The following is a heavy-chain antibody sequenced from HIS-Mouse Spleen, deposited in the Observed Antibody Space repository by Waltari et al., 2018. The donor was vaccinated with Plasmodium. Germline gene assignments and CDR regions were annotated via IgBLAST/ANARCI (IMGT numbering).Heavy chain of an antibody. CDR3: ARDPFYVDTAMVLDC. CDR1: GFTFSRYW. V-gene: IGHV3-7*01. CDR2: IKQDGSEK. J-gene: IGHJ4*02. D-gene: IGHD5-18*01. Sequence: EVQLVESGGGLVQPGGSLRLSCAASGFTFSRYWMRWVRQVPGKGLEWVANIKQDGSEKYYVDSVKGRFTISRDNAKNSLYLQMNSLRAEDTAVYYCARDPFYVDTAMVLDCWGQGTLVTVSS.